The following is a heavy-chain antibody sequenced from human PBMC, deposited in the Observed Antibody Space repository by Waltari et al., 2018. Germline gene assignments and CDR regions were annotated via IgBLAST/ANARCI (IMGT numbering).Heavy chain of an antibody. CDR1: GFTFSSYE. D-gene: IGHD2-21*02. Sequence: EVQLVESGGGLVQPGGSLRLSCAAAGFTFSSYEMNWVRQAPGKGLEWVSYISSSGSTIYYAASVKGRFTIARDNAKNSLYLQMNSLRAEDTAVYYCARDLPNVVVTAIVWADAFDIWGQGTMVTVSS. CDR2: ISSSGSTI. V-gene: IGHV3-48*03. CDR3: ARDLPNVVVTAIVWADAFDI. J-gene: IGHJ3*02.